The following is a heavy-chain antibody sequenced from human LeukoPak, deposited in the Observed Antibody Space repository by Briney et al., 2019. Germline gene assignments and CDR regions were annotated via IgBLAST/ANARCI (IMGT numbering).Heavy chain of an antibody. J-gene: IGHJ4*02. CDR1: GFIFNNYW. D-gene: IGHD6-6*01. CDR2: IKQDGSQK. V-gene: IGHV3-7*01. CDR3: ARIGYSSSSLDY. Sequence: GGSLRLSCAASGFIFNNYWMTWVRQAPGKGREGVANIKQDGSQKYYVDSVKGRFTISRDNARNSLFLQMNSLRAEDTAVYYCARIGYSSSSLDYWGQGTPLVTVSS.